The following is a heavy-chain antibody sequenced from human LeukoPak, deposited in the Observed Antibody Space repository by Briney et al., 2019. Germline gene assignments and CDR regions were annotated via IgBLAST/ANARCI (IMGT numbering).Heavy chain of an antibody. CDR1: GFTFRSYV. V-gene: IGHV3-30*04. J-gene: IGHJ4*02. Sequence: GGSLRLSCAASGFTFRSYVMHWVRQAPGKGLEWVAVISDEGSNKHYADSVKGRFTISRDNSNNTLCLQMNSLRPEDTAVYYCARQNDFWSGYEDYWGQGTLVTVSS. CDR3: ARQNDFWSGYEDY. D-gene: IGHD3-3*01. CDR2: ISDEGSNK.